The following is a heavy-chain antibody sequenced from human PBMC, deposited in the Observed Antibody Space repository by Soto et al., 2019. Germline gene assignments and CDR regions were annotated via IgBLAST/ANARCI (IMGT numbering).Heavy chain of an antibody. CDR2: MNPNSGST. J-gene: IGHJ4*02. CDR1: GYSFTSYD. CDR3: ARERTGATMTS. V-gene: IGHV1-8*01. D-gene: IGHD1-26*01. Sequence: QVQLVQSGAEVKKPGASVKVSCKASGYSFTSYDINWVGQATGQGLEWMGWMNPNSGSTDYAQRCHGRVTMTRNTSISTAYMELSSLISEDTAVYYCARERTGATMTSWGQGTLVTVSS.